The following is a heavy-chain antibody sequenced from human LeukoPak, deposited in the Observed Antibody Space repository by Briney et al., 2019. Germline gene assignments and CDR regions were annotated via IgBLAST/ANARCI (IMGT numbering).Heavy chain of an antibody. CDR2: IKQVGSEK. CDR3: ARVWGVQWYNGSGSYYRFDY. D-gene: IGHD3-10*01. V-gene: IGHV3-7*01. CDR1: GFTFSSYW. Sequence: GGALSLSCAASGFTFSSYWMSWVRQAPGKGLDGVANIKQVGSEKYYVDSVKGRSTISRDNAKKSLYLQMNSLRAEDTAVYYCARVWGVQWYNGSGSYYRFDYWGQGTLVTVSS. J-gene: IGHJ4*02.